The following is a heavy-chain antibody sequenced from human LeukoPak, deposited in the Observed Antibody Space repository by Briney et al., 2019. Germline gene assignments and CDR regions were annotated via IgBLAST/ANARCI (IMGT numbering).Heavy chain of an antibody. D-gene: IGHD3-22*01. CDR2: ISSSGSTI. V-gene: IGHV3-48*03. CDR1: GFTFSSYE. CDR3: ARDGGSSGPDAFDI. Sequence: QPGGSLRLSCAASGFTFSSYEMNWVRQASGKGLEWVSYISSSGSTIYYADSVKGRFTISRDNAKNSLYLQMNSLRAEDTAVYYCARDGGSSGPDAFDIWGQGTMVTVSS. J-gene: IGHJ3*02.